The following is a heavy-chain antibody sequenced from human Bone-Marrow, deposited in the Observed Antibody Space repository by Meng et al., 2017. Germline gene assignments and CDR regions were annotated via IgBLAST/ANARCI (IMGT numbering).Heavy chain of an antibody. D-gene: IGHD1-26*01. V-gene: IGHV3-33*01. J-gene: IGHJ5*02. CDR3: ARHSGTRQRGWFDP. CDR1: GFTFSSYG. CDR2: IWYDGSNK. Sequence: QVEVGGAGVGVVQPGRSLVLSCAAFGFTFSSYGMHWVRQAPGKGLEWVAVIWYDGSNKYYADSVKGRFTISRDNSKNTLYLQMNSLRAEDTAVYYCARHSGTRQRGWFDPWGQGTLVTVSS.